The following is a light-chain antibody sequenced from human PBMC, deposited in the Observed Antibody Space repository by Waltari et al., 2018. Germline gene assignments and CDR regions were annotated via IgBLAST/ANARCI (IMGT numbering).Light chain of an antibody. CDR2: DVS. J-gene: IGLJ1*01. Sequence: QSALTQPRSVSGSPGQSVTISCPGTSLDVGCYQYVSWFQQHPGKVPKLLIYDVSERPSDVPDRFSGSKSANTASLTISGLQTEDEADYYCCSFAGSYTYVFGTGTRVTVL. CDR1: SLDVGCYQY. V-gene: IGLV2-11*01. CDR3: CSFAGSYTYV.